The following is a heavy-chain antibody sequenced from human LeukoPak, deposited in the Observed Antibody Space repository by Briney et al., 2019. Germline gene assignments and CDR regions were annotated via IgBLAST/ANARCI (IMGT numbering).Heavy chain of an antibody. Sequence: GGSLRLSCAASGFTFDGYAMHWVRQAPGKGLEWVSGISWDSGSIGYADSVKGRFTISRDNVKNSLYLQMNSLRAEDMALYYCAKATKVVITRGAFDIWGQGTMVTVSS. CDR3: AKATKVVITRGAFDI. CDR1: GFTFDGYA. D-gene: IGHD3-22*01. J-gene: IGHJ3*02. CDR2: ISWDSGSI. V-gene: IGHV3-9*03.